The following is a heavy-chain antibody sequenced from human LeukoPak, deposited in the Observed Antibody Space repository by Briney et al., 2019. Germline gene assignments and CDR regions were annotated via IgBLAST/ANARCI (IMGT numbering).Heavy chain of an antibody. J-gene: IGHJ4*02. CDR3: TGTEGYDFGPY. CDR1: GGSISSYY. D-gene: IGHD1-14*01. CDR2: IYTSGST. V-gene: IGHV4-4*07. Sequence: PSETLSLTCTVSGGSISSYYCSWIRQPAGKGLEWIGRIYTSGSTNYYPSLKSRGTMSVDASKNQFSLKLSSVPAADTAESYCTGTEGYDFGPYWGQGTLVTVSS.